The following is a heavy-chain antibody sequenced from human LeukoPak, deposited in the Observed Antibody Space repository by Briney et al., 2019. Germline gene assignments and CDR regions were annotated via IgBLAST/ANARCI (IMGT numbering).Heavy chain of an antibody. V-gene: IGHV1-18*01. Sequence: GASVKVSCKASGYTFTSYGISWVRQAPGQGLEWMGWISAYNGNTNYAQKLQGRVTMTTDTSTSTAYMELRSLRSDDTAVYYCARVVTCGGDCYSDFDYWGQGTLVTVSS. D-gene: IGHD2-21*02. CDR2: ISAYNGNT. J-gene: IGHJ4*02. CDR3: ARVVTCGGDCYSDFDY. CDR1: GYTFTSYG.